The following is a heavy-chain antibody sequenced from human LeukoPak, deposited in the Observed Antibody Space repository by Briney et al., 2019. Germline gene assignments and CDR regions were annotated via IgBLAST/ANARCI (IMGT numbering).Heavy chain of an antibody. J-gene: IGHJ6*02. D-gene: IGHD3-22*01. Sequence: ASVKVSCKAPGYTFTTYYMHWVRQAPGQGLEWMGIINPSADTTNYAQKFQGRVTMTRDTSTSTVYMELSSLRSEDTAVYHCARDRYYYDTSGPFRSGMDVWGQGTTVTVSS. CDR1: GYTFTTYY. CDR2: INPSADTT. CDR3: ARDRYYYDTSGPFRSGMDV. V-gene: IGHV1-46*01.